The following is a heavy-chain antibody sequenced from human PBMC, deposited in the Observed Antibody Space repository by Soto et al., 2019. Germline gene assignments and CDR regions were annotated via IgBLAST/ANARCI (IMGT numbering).Heavy chain of an antibody. Sequence: GASVKVSCKASGYTFTSYGISWVRQAPGQGLEWMGWISAYNGNTNYAQKLQGRVTMTTDTSTSTAYMELRSLRSDDTAVYYCARVSPVLRYFDWLPLNYYYYGMDVWGQGTTVTVSS. CDR3: ARVSPVLRYFDWLPLNYYYYGMDV. CDR2: ISAYNGNT. V-gene: IGHV1-18*01. CDR1: GYTFTSYG. D-gene: IGHD3-9*01. J-gene: IGHJ6*02.